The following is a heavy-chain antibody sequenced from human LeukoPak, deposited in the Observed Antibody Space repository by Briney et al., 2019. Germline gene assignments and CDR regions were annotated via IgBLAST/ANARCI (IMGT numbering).Heavy chain of an antibody. CDR2: ISDDGSNK. D-gene: IGHD5/OR15-5a*01. J-gene: IGHJ3*02. CDR1: GFTFRNYG. V-gene: IGHV3-30*03. Sequence: GGSLRLSCAASGFTFRNYGMHWVRQAPGKGLEWVAVISDDGSNKYYADSVKGRFTISRDNSKNTLYLQMNSLRAEDTAVYYCARGKGVYDAFDIWGQGTMVTVSS. CDR3: ARGKGVYDAFDI.